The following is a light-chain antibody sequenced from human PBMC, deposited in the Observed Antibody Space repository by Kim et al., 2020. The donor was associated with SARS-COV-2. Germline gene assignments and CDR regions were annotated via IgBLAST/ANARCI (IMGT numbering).Light chain of an antibody. J-gene: IGLJ1*01. CDR1: SPNIGAGYD. CDR3: QSYDNSLGGRGYV. Sequence: QSVLTQPPSVSGAPGQRVTISCTGSSPNIGAGYDVHWYQQLPGTAPKLLIYGNSNRPSGVPDRFSGSKSGASASLAITGLQAEDEADYYCQSYDNSLGGRGYVFGTGTKVTVL. V-gene: IGLV1-40*01. CDR2: GNS.